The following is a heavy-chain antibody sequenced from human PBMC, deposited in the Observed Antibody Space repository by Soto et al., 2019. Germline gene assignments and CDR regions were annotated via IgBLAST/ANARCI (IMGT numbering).Heavy chain of an antibody. CDR1: GGSTSNYY. CDR3: ARAVNDFWSGFSYYFDF. D-gene: IGHD3-3*01. Sequence: SETLSLTCTVSGGSTSNYYWSWIRQPPGKGLEWIGYVHDSGTTYYNPPLKSRVTISLDPSKNHFSLKLTSVTAADTAMYYCARAVNDFWSGFSYYFDFWGQGNMVTVSS. V-gene: IGHV4-59*01. J-gene: IGHJ4*02. CDR2: VHDSGTT.